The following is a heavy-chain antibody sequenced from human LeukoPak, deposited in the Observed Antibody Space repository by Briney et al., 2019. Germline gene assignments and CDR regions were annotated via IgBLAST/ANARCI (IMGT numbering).Heavy chain of an antibody. Sequence: SVKVSCTASGGTFNSYAISWVRQAPSQGLEWMGGIIPIFSTANYAQKFQGRVTISADESTSTAYMELSSLRSEDTAVYYCARDGKSEDYDFWSGYSLNWFDPWGQGTLVTVSS. CDR3: ARDGKSEDYDFWSGYSLNWFDP. D-gene: IGHD3-3*01. CDR2: IIPIFSTA. V-gene: IGHV1-69*13. J-gene: IGHJ5*02. CDR1: GGTFNSYA.